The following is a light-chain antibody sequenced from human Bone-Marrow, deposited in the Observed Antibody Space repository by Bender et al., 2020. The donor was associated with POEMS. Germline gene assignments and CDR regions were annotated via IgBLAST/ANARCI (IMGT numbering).Light chain of an antibody. CDR1: SSDVGSSIY. Sequence: QSALTQPPSASGSPGQSITISCTGSSSDVGSSIYVSWFQHHPGKAPKVLIYEVTKRPSGVPDRFSGSRSGNTASLTVSGLQAEDEADYYCASYAGRGTLVFGTGTTVSV. V-gene: IGLV2-8*01. CDR2: EVT. J-gene: IGLJ1*01. CDR3: ASYAGRGTLV.